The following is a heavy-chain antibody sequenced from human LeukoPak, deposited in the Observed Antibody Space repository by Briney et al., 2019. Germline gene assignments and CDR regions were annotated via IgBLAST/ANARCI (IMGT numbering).Heavy chain of an antibody. D-gene: IGHD3-22*01. CDR1: GGTFSSYA. V-gene: IGHV1-69*13. Sequence: ASVKVSCKASGGTFSSYAISWVRQAPGQGLEWMGGIIPIFGTANYAQKFQGRVTITADESTSTAYMELSSLRSEDTAVYYCAEEVYYDSSGYYPNWFDPWGQGTLVTVSS. CDR3: AEEVYYDSSGYYPNWFDP. J-gene: IGHJ5*02. CDR2: IIPIFGTA.